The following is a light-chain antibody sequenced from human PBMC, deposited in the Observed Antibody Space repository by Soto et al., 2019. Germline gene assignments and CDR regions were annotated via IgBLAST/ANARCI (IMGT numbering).Light chain of an antibody. CDR1: QSVSSS. Sequence: EIVLTQSPATLSLSPGERATLSCRASQSVSSSLAWYQQKPGQAPRLLIYDASNRATGIPARFSGSGSGTDFTLTISSLEPEDFAVYYCQQRSNWPPLTFGGGTMVEIK. CDR3: QQRSNWPPLT. CDR2: DAS. V-gene: IGKV3-11*01. J-gene: IGKJ4*01.